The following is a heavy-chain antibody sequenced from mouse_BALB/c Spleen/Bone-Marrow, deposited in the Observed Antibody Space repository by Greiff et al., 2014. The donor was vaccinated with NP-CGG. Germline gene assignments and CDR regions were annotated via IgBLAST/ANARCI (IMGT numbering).Heavy chain of an antibody. CDR2: IHYSGST. CDR3: ARREGNHAPWFTY. J-gene: IGHJ3*01. Sequence: EVQLQQSGPDLVKPSQSLSLTCTVPGYSITSGYSWHWIRQFPGNKLEWMGYIHYSGSTNYNPSLKSRISITRDASKNQFFLQLNSVTTEDTATYYCARREGNHAPWFTYRGQGTLVTVCA. CDR1: GYSITSGYS. V-gene: IGHV3-1*02. D-gene: IGHD2-1*01.